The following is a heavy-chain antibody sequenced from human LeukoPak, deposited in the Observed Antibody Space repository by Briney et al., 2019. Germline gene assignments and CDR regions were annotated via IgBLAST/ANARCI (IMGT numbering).Heavy chain of an antibody. J-gene: IGHJ4*02. Sequence: ASVKVSCKASGGTFSSYAISWVRQAPGQGLGWMGGIIPIFGTANYAQKFQGRVTITTDESTSTAYMELSSLRSEDTAVYYCARTYYYDSSGYYEYDYWGQGTLVTVSS. CDR2: IIPIFGTA. V-gene: IGHV1-69*05. CDR3: ARTYYYDSSGYYEYDY. CDR1: GGTFSSYA. D-gene: IGHD3-22*01.